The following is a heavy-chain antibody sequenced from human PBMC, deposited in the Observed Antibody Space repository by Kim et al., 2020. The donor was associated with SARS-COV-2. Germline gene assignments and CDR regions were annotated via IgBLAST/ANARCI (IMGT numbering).Heavy chain of an antibody. V-gene: IGHV3-21*01. CDR2: ISSSSSYI. J-gene: IGHJ4*02. CDR3: ARDPRGDDILTRGGY. CDR1: GFTFSSYS. Sequence: GGSLRLSCAASGFTFSSYSMNWVRQAPGKGLEWVSSISSSSSYIYYADSVKGRFTISRDNAKNSLYLQMNSLRAEDTAVYYCARDPRGDDILTRGGYWGQGTLVTVSS. D-gene: IGHD3-9*01.